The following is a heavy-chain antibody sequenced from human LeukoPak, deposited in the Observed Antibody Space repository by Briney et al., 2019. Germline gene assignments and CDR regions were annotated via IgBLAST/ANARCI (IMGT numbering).Heavy chain of an antibody. D-gene: IGHD2-15*01. J-gene: IGHJ4*02. CDR2: ISGSGYTT. CDR1: GFNFNNYA. CDR3: AKGRGSFCSGGSCYFDY. V-gene: IGHV3-23*01. Sequence: PGGSLRLSCTASGFNFNNYAMNWVRQAPGKGLEWVSAISGSGYTTHYADSVKGRFTISRDNSKNTLFLQTNSLRAEDTAVYYCAKGRGSFCSGGSCYFDYWGQGTLVTVSS.